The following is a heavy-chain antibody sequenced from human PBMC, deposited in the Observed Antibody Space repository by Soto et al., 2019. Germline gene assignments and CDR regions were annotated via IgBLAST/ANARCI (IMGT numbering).Heavy chain of an antibody. V-gene: IGHV1-69*12. D-gene: IGHD1-7*01. CDR3: ARDRTGTTLWYFDY. CDR2: ILPVSGTT. Sequence: QVQLVQSGAEVKKPGSSVKVSCKSSGGTFSTFPINWVRQAPGQGLEWMGAILPVSGTTNYAQKFQGRVTLSADESTTTAYMEVSSLRSEDPAVYYCARDRTGTTLWYFDYWGQGTRVTVSS. J-gene: IGHJ4*02. CDR1: GGTFSTFP.